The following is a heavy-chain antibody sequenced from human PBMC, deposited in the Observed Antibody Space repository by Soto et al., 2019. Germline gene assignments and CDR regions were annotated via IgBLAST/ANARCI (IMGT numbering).Heavy chain of an antibody. CDR2: IYYSGST. CDR1: GGSIRSGSHY. CDR3: AREGGDGIDY. V-gene: IGHV4-31*02. J-gene: IGHJ4*02. D-gene: IGHD3-16*01. Sequence: SETLSLTCTVSGGSIRSGSHYWSWIRQHPGKGLEWIGYIYYSGSTYYNPSLKSRITISISTSKNQFSLKLTSVTAADTAVYYCAREGGDGIDYWGQGALVTVSS.